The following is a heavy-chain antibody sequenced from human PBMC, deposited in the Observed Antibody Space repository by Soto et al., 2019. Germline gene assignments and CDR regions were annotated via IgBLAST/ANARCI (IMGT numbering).Heavy chain of an antibody. J-gene: IGHJ4*02. CDR2: INHSGST. Sequence: SETLSLTCAVYGGSFSGYYWSWIRQPPGKGLEWIGEINHSGSTNYNPSLKSRVTISVDTSKNQFSLKLSSVTAADTAVYYCARGRDGYNPPLSLAGDYWGQGTLVTVSS. CDR3: ARGRDGYNPPLSLAGDY. CDR1: GGSFSGYY. D-gene: IGHD5-12*01. V-gene: IGHV4-34*01.